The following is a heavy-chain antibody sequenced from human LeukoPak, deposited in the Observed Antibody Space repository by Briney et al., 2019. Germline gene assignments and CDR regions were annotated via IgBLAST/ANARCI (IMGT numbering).Heavy chain of an antibody. J-gene: IGHJ4*02. Sequence: PGGSLRLSCAASGFIFSSYWMSWVRQAPGKGLEWVANIKEDGSEKDYVDSVKGRFTISRDDAKNLLYLDMNSLRTEDTAVYYCARGHTAVTRHFDFWGQGTLVTVSS. CDR2: IKEDGSEK. CDR1: GFIFSSYW. CDR3: ARGHTAVTRHFDF. V-gene: IGHV3-7*01. D-gene: IGHD4-17*01.